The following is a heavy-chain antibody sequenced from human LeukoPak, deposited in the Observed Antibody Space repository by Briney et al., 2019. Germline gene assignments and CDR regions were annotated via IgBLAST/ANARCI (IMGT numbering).Heavy chain of an antibody. CDR2: ISSSSSTI. D-gene: IGHD5-18*01. V-gene: IGHV3-48*01. CDR3: ARARSSYGYGDAFDI. J-gene: IGHJ3*02. CDR1: GFTFSSYE. Sequence: GGSLRLSCAASGFTFSSYEMNWVRQAPGKGLEWVSYISSSSSTIYYADSVKGRFTISRDNSKNTLYLQMNSLRAEDTAVYYCARARSSYGYGDAFDIWGQGTMVTVSS.